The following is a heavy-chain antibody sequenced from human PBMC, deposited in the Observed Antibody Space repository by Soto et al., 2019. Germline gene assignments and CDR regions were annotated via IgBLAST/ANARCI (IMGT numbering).Heavy chain of an antibody. CDR3: ARDASYYSLWSGYYPSRNGMDV. CDR2: IWYDGSKK. V-gene: IGHV3-33*01. Sequence: QVQVVESGGGVVQPGRSLRLSCAASGFTFSSFGMHWVCQAPGKGLEWVSLIWYDGSKKSYGDSVKGRFTISRDNSRNTVYLQMNSLGADDTAVYYCARDASYYSLWSGYYPSRNGMDVWGQGTTVTVSS. J-gene: IGHJ6*02. D-gene: IGHD3-3*01. CDR1: GFTFSSFG.